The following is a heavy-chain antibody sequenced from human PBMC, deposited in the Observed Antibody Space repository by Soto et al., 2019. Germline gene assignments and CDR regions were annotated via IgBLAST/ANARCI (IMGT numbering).Heavy chain of an antibody. CDR2: ISYDGSNK. Sequence: QVQLVESGGGVVQPGRSLRLSCAASGFTFSSYGMHWVRQAPGKWLEWVAVISYDGSNKYYADSVKGRFTISRHNSKNTLYLPRNSLRAEDTAVYYCATDRYDYVDYGPNDYWGQGTLVIVSS. D-gene: IGHD4-17*01. V-gene: IGHV3-30*03. J-gene: IGHJ4*02. CDR1: GFTFSSYG. CDR3: ATDRYDYVDYGPNDY.